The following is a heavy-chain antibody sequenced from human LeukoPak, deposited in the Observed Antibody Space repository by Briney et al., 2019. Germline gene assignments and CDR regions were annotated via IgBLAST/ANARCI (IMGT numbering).Heavy chain of an antibody. CDR2: ISSGGTYK. Sequence: GGSLRLSCAASGFTFRNYALHWVRQAPGKGLEWVSLISSGGTYKYYADSVKGRFTISGDDSKNTVYLQLNSLRPEDTAVYYCARDSTYYYESASSGPHYFDNWGQGTLVTVSS. D-gene: IGHD3-10*01. V-gene: IGHV3-30*01. J-gene: IGHJ4*02. CDR1: GFTFRNYA. CDR3: ARDSTYYYESASSGPHYFDN.